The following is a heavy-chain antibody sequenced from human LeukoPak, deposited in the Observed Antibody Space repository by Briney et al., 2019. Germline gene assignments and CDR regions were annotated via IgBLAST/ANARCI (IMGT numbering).Heavy chain of an antibody. D-gene: IGHD5-18*01. V-gene: IGHV3-30*03. CDR1: GFTFSNTW. CDR2: ISDDGRRK. CDR3: ARASGDIVETATMGSY. J-gene: IGHJ4*02. Sequence: GGSLRLSCAASGFTFSNTWMHWVRLVPGKGLVWVGVISDDGRRKDYADSVKGRFTISRDNAKNSLYLQMNSLRAEDTAVYYCARASGDIVETATMGSYWGQGTLVTVSS.